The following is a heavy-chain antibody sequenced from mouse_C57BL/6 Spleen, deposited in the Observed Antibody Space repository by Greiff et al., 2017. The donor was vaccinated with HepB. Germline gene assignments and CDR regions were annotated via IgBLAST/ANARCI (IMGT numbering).Heavy chain of an antibody. J-gene: IGHJ2*01. Sequence: VQLQQSGAELVRPGSSVKLSCKASGYTFTSYWMDWEKQRPGQGLEWIGNIYPSDSETHYNQKFKDKATLTVDKSSSTAYMQLSSLTSEDSAVYYCARHYGSSSFDYWGQGTTLTVSS. D-gene: IGHD1-1*01. V-gene: IGHV1-61*01. CDR1: GYTFTSYW. CDR3: ARHYGSSSFDY. CDR2: IYPSDSET.